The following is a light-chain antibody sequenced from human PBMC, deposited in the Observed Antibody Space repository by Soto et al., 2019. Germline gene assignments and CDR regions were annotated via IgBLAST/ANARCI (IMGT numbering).Light chain of an antibody. CDR3: SSYTSSSTPVV. CDR1: SSDVGGYNY. CDR2: EVS. J-gene: IGLJ2*01. Sequence: QSVLTQPASVSRSPGQSITISCTGTSSDVGGYNYVSWYQQHPGKAPKLMIYEVSNRPSGVSNRFSGSKSGNTASLTISGLLAEDEADYYCSSYTSSSTPVVFGGGTKLTVL. V-gene: IGLV2-14*01.